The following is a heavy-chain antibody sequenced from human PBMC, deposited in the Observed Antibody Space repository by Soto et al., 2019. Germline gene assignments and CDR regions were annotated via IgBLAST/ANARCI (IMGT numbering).Heavy chain of an antibody. CDR3: ARHHGSSGWYEGYYYYGMDV. CDR2: IYYSGST. J-gene: IGHJ6*02. Sequence: PSETLSLTCTVSGGSISSSSYYWGWIRQPPGKGLEWIGSIYYSGSTYYNPSLKNRVTISVDTSKNQFSLKLSSVTAADTAVYYCARHHGSSGWYEGYYYYGMDVWGQGTTVTVSS. CDR1: GGSISSSSYY. D-gene: IGHD6-19*01. V-gene: IGHV4-39*01.